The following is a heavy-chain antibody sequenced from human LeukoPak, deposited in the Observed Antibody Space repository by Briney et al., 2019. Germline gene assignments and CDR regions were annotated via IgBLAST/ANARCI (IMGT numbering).Heavy chain of an antibody. D-gene: IGHD3-22*01. V-gene: IGHV3-23*01. J-gene: IGHJ4*02. Sequence: GGSLRLSCSASGFTFSSYGMSWVRKAPGKGLEWVSSIGGSGANTYYADSVKGRFTISRDNSKSTMYLQMNSLRAEDTAVYHCAKTNGYYDLWGQGTLVTVSS. CDR1: GFTFSSYG. CDR3: AKTNGYYDL. CDR2: IGGSGANT.